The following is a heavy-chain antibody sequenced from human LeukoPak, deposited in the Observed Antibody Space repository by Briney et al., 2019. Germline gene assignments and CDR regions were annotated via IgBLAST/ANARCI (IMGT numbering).Heavy chain of an antibody. CDR3: ARGDIGLDY. Sequence: SQTLSLTCALSGDSVSMNSAFWKWIRQSPSRGLEWLGRTYYKSKWSSDFAISVKSRITINPDTSKNQFSLHLNSVTPEDTAVYKCARGDIGLDYWGQGTLVTVSS. V-gene: IGHV6-1*01. D-gene: IGHD5-12*01. J-gene: IGHJ4*02. CDR1: GDSVSMNSAF. CDR2: TYYKSKWSS.